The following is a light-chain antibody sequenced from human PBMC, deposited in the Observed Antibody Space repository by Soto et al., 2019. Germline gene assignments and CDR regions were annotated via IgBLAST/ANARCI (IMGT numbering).Light chain of an antibody. CDR2: DAS. V-gene: IGKV1-5*01. J-gene: IGKJ1*01. Sequence: DIHMTQSPSTVSGSVGDRVTITCRASQTISIWLAWYQQKPGKAPKLLIYDASNLETGVPSRFSGSGSGTEFTLTIRSLQPDDFATYFCQQYNDYSTWTFGQGTTVDIK. CDR3: QQYNDYSTWT. CDR1: QTISIW.